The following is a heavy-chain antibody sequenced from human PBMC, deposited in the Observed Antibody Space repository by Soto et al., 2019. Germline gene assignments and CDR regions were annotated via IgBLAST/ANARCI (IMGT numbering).Heavy chain of an antibody. J-gene: IGHJ5*02. CDR3: TGGRPAMTTVTT. CDR2: IFYSGTT. D-gene: IGHD4-17*01. CDR1: GGSISSYY. Sequence: SETLSLTCTVSGGSISSYYWSWIRQPPGKGLEWIGYIFYSGTTNYNPSLKSRLTISVDTSKNQFSLKLSSVTAADTAVYYCTGGRPAMTTVTTWGQGTLVTVSS. V-gene: IGHV4-59*01.